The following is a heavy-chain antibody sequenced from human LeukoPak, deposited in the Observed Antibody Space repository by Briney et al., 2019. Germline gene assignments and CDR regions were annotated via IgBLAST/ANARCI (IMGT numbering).Heavy chain of an antibody. CDR2: IYYSGST. J-gene: IGHJ6*02. CDR1: GGSISSSSYY. Sequence: SETLSLTCTVSGGSISSSSYYWGWIRQPPGKGLEWIGSIYYSGSTYYNPSLKSRVTISVDTSKNQFSLKLSSVTAADTAVYYCARSGPGSNYYYYGMDVWGQGTTVTVSS. D-gene: IGHD3-10*01. CDR3: ARSGPGSNYYYYGMDV. V-gene: IGHV4-39*07.